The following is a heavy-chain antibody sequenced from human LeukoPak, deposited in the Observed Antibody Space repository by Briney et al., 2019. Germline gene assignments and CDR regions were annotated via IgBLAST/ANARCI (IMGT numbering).Heavy chain of an antibody. Sequence: GGSLRLSCADSGFTFSSYAMSWVRQAPGKGLEWVSAISGSGGSTYYADSVKGRFTISRDNSRNTLYLQMNSLRAEDTAVYYCAKDGGYSYGFGKDWGQGTLVTVSS. J-gene: IGHJ4*02. CDR1: GFTFSSYA. D-gene: IGHD5-18*01. CDR2: ISGSGGST. CDR3: AKDGGYSYGFGKD. V-gene: IGHV3-23*01.